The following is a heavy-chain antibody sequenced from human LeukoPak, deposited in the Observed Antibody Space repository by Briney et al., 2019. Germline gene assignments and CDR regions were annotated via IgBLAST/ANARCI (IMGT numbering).Heavy chain of an antibody. V-gene: IGHV3-53*04. CDR2: IYTGGTT. CDR3: ASGPTYDYVRVILY. D-gene: IGHD3-16*01. J-gene: IGHJ4*02. Sequence: GGSLTLSCAVSGFTVSGNYMTWVRQAPGKGLEWVSVIYTGGTTYYRDSVKGRVTISRHNSKNMVNLQMDSLRPEDTAVYYCASGPTYDYVRVILYWGQGTLVTVSS. CDR1: GFTVSGNY.